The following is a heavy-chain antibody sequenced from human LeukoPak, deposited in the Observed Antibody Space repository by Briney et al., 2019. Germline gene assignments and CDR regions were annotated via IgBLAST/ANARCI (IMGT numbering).Heavy chain of an antibody. CDR1: GGSISSSSYY. J-gene: IGHJ4*02. D-gene: IGHD3-22*01. CDR3: ARLNHDSYYYDSSGIYYLDY. V-gene: IGHV4-39*01. CDR2: IYYSGST. Sequence: SETLSLTCTVSGGSISSSSYYWGWIRQPPGKGLEWIGSIYYSGSTYYNPSLKSRVTISVDTSKNQFSLKLSSVTAADTAVYYCARLNHDSYYYDSSGIYYLDYWGQGTLVTVSS.